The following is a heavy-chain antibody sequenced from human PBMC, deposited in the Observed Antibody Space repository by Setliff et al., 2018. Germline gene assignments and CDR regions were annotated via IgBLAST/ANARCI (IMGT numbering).Heavy chain of an antibody. CDR1: GFTFSSYA. V-gene: IGHV3-64D*09. J-gene: IGHJ6*03. D-gene: IGHD6-13*01. CDR3: VKDASYSSSWYGWDYYYYYYMDV. CDR2: ISSNGGST. Sequence: GGSLRLSCSASGFTFSSYAMHWVRQAPGKGLEYVSAISSNGGSTYYADSVKGRFTTSRDNSKNTLYLQMSSLRAEDTAVYYCVKDASYSSSWYGWDYYYYYYMDVWGKGTTVTVSS.